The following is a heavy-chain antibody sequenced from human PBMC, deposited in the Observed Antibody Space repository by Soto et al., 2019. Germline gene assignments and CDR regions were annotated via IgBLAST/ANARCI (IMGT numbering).Heavy chain of an antibody. D-gene: IGHD3-3*01. Sequence: ASVKVSCKASGYTFTNHYLHWVRQAPGQGLEWMGLINPSDGSTNYAQNFQGRLTMTRDTSTSTVSMELSSLRYEDTAVYFCTRGATPKSTSSGFDYWGQGTLVTVSS. J-gene: IGHJ4*02. CDR2: INPSDGST. V-gene: IGHV1-46*01. CDR1: GYTFTNHY. CDR3: TRGATPKSTSSGFDY.